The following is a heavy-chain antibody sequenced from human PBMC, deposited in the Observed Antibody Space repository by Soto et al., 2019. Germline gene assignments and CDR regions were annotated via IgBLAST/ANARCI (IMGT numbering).Heavy chain of an antibody. CDR2: ISRSGDTT. CDR3: AKDGPPHCGGDCYPSD. CDR1: GFTFSSYA. V-gene: IGHV3-23*01. J-gene: IGHJ4*02. D-gene: IGHD2-21*02. Sequence: EVQLLESGGALVQPGGSLRLSCAASGFTFSSYAMSWVRQAPGKWLEWFSIISRSGDTTSYTDSVKGRFTISRDNSKNTLYLQMNSLRAEDTAIYYCAKDGPPHCGGDCYPSDWGQGTLVTVSS.